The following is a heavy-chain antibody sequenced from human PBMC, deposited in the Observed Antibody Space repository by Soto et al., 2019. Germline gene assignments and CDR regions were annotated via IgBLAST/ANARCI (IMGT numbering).Heavy chain of an antibody. CDR3: ASATHNWTDEGHYYYYYMDV. CDR2: ISSNGGST. J-gene: IGHJ6*03. V-gene: IGHV3-64*01. Sequence: EVQLVESGGGLVQPGGSLRLSCAASGFTFSSYAMHWVRQAPGKGLEYVSDISSNGGSTYYANSVKGRFTISRDNSKNTLYLQMGSLRAEDMAVYYCASATHNWTDEGHYYYYYMDVWGKGTTVTVSS. D-gene: IGHD1-20*01. CDR1: GFTFSSYA.